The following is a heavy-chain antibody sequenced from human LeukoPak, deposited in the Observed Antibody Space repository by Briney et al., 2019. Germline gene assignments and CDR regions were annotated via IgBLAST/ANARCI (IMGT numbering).Heavy chain of an antibody. CDR2: IYSDGTT. CDR1: GFTVSSNY. V-gene: IGHV3-53*04. Sequence: GGSLRLSCAVSGFTVSSNYMTWVRQAPGKGLEWVSVIYSDGTTFYADSVKGRFTISRHTSKNTLFLQMNSLRADEDTAVYCCARGRGVSGNYYFDFWGQGTLVTVSS. J-gene: IGHJ4*02. CDR3: ARGRGVSGNYYFDF. D-gene: IGHD5/OR15-5a*01.